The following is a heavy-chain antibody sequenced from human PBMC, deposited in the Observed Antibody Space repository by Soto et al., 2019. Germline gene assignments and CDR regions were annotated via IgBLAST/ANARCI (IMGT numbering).Heavy chain of an antibody. CDR1: GGTFSSYT. V-gene: IGHV1-69*08. CDR2: IIPILGIA. J-gene: IGHJ3*02. Sequence: QVQLVQSGAEVKKPGSSVKVSCKASGGTFSSYTISWVRQAPGQGLERMGRIIPILGIANYAQKFQGRVTITADKSTSTAYMELSSLRSEDTAVYYCARDQAYDSSGYRAFDIWGQGTMVTVSS. D-gene: IGHD3-22*01. CDR3: ARDQAYDSSGYRAFDI.